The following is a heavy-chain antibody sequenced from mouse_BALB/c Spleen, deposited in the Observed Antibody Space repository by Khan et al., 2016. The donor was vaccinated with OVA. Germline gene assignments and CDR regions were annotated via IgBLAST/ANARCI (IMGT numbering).Heavy chain of an antibody. Sequence: VQLKESGPELVKPGASVKISCKASGYSFTGYFMNWVMQRPGKSLEWIGRINPHIGETFYNQKFQGKATLTVDESSRTAHMELRSLASEDSAVYYCARIYRSDFDYWSKGTTLTVSS. CDR2: INPHIGET. J-gene: IGHJ2*01. V-gene: IGHV1-20*02. CDR1: GYSFTGYF. CDR3: ARIYRSDFDY. D-gene: IGHD1-1*01.